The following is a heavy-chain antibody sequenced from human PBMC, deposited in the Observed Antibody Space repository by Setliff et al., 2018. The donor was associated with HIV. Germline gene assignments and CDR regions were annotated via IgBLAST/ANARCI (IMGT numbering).Heavy chain of an antibody. Sequence: PGGSLRLSCAAAGFTFSNAWMTWVRQAPGKGLEWVARIRNKKNGGTTYYAAPVEGRSTISRDDSKNTLSLQMNSLKTEDTAIYYCTTDLGSGRFSWNNNWGQGTLVTVSS. CDR1: GFTFSNAW. CDR3: TTDLGSGRFSWNNN. J-gene: IGHJ4*02. V-gene: IGHV3-15*01. CDR2: IRNKKNGGTT. D-gene: IGHD1-26*01.